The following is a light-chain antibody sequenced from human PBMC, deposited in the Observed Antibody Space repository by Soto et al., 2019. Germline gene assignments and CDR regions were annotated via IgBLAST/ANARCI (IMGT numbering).Light chain of an antibody. J-gene: IGKJ4*01. CDR3: QQFNKWPPFT. Sequence: EIVMTQSPATLSVSPGERATLSCRASQSVSSSLAWYQQKPGQSPRLLIYGASTRATGIPARFSGSGSGTEFNLTISSLQSEDFAVYYCQQFNKWPPFTFGGGTKVEIK. CDR2: GAS. V-gene: IGKV3-15*01. CDR1: QSVSSS.